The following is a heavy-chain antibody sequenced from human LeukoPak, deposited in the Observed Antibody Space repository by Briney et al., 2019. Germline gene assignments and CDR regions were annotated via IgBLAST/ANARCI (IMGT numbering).Heavy chain of an antibody. CDR3: AKDVPLPDDY. V-gene: IGHV3-23*01. J-gene: IGHJ4*02. Sequence: GGSLRLSCAVSGFTFSSYAMSWVRQARGKGLEWVSAISGSAGTTYYAPSVKGRFTISRDNSKNTLYLHMNTLRAEDTALYYFAKDVPLPDDYWGQGTLVTVSS. CDR1: GFTFSSYA. CDR2: ISGSAGTT.